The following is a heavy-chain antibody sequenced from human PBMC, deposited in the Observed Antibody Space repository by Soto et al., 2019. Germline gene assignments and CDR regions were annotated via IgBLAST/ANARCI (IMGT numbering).Heavy chain of an antibody. CDR1: GFTFSSYT. J-gene: IGHJ4*02. Sequence: EVQLVESGGGLVQPGGSLRLSCAASGFTFSSYTMNWVRQAPGKGLEWISYISNIDSPISYAGSVKGRFTISRDNAKGSLYLQMISMRVEDTSVFYGEGDHWWALDYWAQGSTLPVSA. CDR3: EGDHWWALDY. CDR2: ISNIDSPI. D-gene: IGHD2-8*02. V-gene: IGHV3-48*01.